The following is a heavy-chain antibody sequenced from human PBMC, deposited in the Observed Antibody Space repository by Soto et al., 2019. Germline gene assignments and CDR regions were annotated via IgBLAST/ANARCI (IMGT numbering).Heavy chain of an antibody. CDR2: IYHRXXX. J-gene: IGHJ6*02. CDR3: ARDTMHYDFWSGYQYYYYYGMDV. Sequence: SETLSLTCAVSGYSISSGYYWGWIRQPPGXXXXXXXSIYHRXXXXXXXXXXXXXTISVDTSKNQFSLKLSSVTAADTAVYYCARDTMHYDFWSGYQYYYYYGMDVWGQGTTVTVSS. CDR1: GYSISSGYY. V-gene: IGHV4-38-2*02. D-gene: IGHD3-3*01.